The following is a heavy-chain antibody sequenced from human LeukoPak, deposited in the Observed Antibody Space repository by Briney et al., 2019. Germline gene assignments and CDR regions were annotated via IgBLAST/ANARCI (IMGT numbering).Heavy chain of an antibody. CDR1: GVSISSSSYY. CDR3: ARDYTDPWFGELYGFDP. Sequence: PSETLSLTCTVSGVSISSSSYYWGWIRQPPGKGLERNGSIYYSGSTYYNPSLKSPVTISVDTSKNQFSLKLSSVTAADTAVYYCARDYTDPWFGELYGFDPWGQGTLVTVSS. V-gene: IGHV4-39*07. J-gene: IGHJ5*02. CDR2: IYYSGST. D-gene: IGHD3-10*01.